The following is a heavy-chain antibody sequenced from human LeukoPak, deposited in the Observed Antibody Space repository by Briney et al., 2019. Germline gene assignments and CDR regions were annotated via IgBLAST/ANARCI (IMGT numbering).Heavy chain of an antibody. Sequence: SETLSLTRSVSGGSISTYYWTWIRQTPGKGLEWIGYSHYSGSTNYNPSLKSRVTISVDTSKNQFSLRLNSVTAADTAIYYCARAPRGESDAASGFYGMDVWGQGTTVTVSS. CDR2: SHYSGST. CDR1: GGSISTYY. J-gene: IGHJ6*02. D-gene: IGHD3-22*01. CDR3: ARAPRGESDAASGFYGMDV. V-gene: IGHV4-59*01.